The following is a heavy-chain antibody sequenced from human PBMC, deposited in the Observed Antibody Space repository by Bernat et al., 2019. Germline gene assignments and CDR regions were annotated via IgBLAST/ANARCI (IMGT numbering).Heavy chain of an antibody. CDR3: ARGVFRVMGGSYYPEYFQH. CDR2: INPNSGGT. J-gene: IGHJ1*01. D-gene: IGHD1-26*01. V-gene: IGHV1-2*04. CDR1: GYTFTGYY. Sequence: QVQLVQSGAEVKKPGASVKVSCKASGYTFTGYYMHWVRQAPGQGLEWMGWINPNSGGTNYAQKFQGWVTMTRDTSISTAYMEQSRLRSDDTAVYYCARGVFRVMGGSYYPEYFQHWGQGTLVTVSS.